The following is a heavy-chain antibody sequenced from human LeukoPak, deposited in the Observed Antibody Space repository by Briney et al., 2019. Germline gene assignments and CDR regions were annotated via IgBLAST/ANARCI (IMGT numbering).Heavy chain of an antibody. V-gene: IGHV4-59*01. CDR2: IYYSGST. J-gene: IGHJ4*02. CDR3: ARAIYDSSVHFDY. CDR1: GGSISSNY. D-gene: IGHD3-22*01. Sequence: SETLSLTCTVSGGSISSNYWNWIRQPPGKGLEWIGYIYYSGSTNYNPSLKSRVTISVDTSKNQFSLKLSSVTAADTAVYYCARAIYDSSVHFDYWGQGTLVTVSS.